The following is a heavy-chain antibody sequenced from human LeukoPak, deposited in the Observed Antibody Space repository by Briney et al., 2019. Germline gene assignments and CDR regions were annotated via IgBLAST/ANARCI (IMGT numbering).Heavy chain of an antibody. J-gene: IGHJ6*02. Sequence: SETLSLTCAVSGGSISSGTYYWNWIRQHPGKGLEWIGYIYNSGSAYYNPSLMSRVSISIDTSENQFSLKLSSVTAADTAVYYCASTHCASPSCYSYYYSGLDVWGQGTTVIVSS. D-gene: IGHD2-2*01. CDR3: ASTHCASPSCYSYYYSGLDV. V-gene: IGHV4-31*11. CDR1: GGSISSGTYY. CDR2: IYNSGSA.